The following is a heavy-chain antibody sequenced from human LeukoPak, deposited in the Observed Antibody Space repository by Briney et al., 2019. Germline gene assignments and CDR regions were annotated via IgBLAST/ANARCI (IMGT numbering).Heavy chain of an antibody. CDR3: ARDRYDSSGYYSSTDY. CDR1: GFTFSSYS. J-gene: IGHJ4*02. V-gene: IGHV3-21*01. CDR2: ISSSSSYI. D-gene: IGHD3-22*01. Sequence: SGGSLRLFCAVSGFTFSSYSMNWVRQAPGKGLEWVSSISSSSSYIYYADSVKGRFTISRDNAKNSLYLQMNSLRAEDTAVYYCARDRYDSSGYYSSTDYWGQGTLVTVSS.